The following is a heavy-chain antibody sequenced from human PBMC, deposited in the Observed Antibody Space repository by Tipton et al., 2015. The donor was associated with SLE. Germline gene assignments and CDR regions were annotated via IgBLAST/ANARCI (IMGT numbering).Heavy chain of an antibody. V-gene: IGHV3-23*01. J-gene: IGHJ3*02. CDR3: AAWVVPKAFDI. CDR1: GFTFSSYA. Sequence: SLRLSCAASGFTFSSYAMTWVRQAPGKGLEWVSAISGSGATTYYADSVKGRFTISRDNSKNTLYLQMNSLRAEDTAVYYCAAWVVPKAFDIWGQGTMVTVSS. CDR2: ISGSGATT. D-gene: IGHD2-15*01.